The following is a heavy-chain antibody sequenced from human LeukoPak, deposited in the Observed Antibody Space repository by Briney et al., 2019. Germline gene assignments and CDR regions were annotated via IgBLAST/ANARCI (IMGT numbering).Heavy chain of an antibody. CDR1: GFTFSNYW. J-gene: IGHJ4*02. V-gene: IGHV3-74*01. CDR2: IDSDGSGP. Sequence: QPGGSLRLSCAASGFTFSNYWMLWVRQVPGQGLVWVSRIDSDGSGPVYPDSVKGRFTISRDHAKNMLYLQMNSLRAEDTAVYFCARGPVGLSALDSWGQGTLVTVSS. CDR3: ARGPVGLSALDS. D-gene: IGHD2-15*01.